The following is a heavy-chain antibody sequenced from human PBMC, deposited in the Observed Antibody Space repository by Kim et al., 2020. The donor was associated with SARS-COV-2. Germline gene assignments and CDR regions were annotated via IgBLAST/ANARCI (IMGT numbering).Heavy chain of an antibody. CDR3: ARGSGALYYYGMDV. J-gene: IGHJ6*02. CDR2: IYYSGST. Sequence: SETLSLTCTVSGGSISSYYWSWIRQPPGKGLEWIGYIYYSGSTNYNPSLKSRVTISVDTSKNQFSLKLSSVTAADTAVYYCARGSGALYYYGMDVWGQGTTVTVSS. CDR1: GGSISSYY. D-gene: IGHD2-15*01. V-gene: IGHV4-59*01.